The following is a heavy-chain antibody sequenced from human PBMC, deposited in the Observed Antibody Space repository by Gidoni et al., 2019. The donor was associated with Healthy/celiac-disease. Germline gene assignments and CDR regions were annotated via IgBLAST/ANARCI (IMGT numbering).Heavy chain of an antibody. CDR2: IYHSGST. J-gene: IGHJ4*02. CDR3: ARDGLGYSSGWSEINDY. D-gene: IGHD6-19*01. V-gene: IGHV4-38-2*02. Sequence: QVQLQESGPGLVKPSETLSLTCTVSGYYISSGYYWGWIRQPPGKGLEWIGSIYHSGSTYYNPSLKSRVTISVDTSKNQFSLKLSSVTAADTAVYYCARDGLGYSSGWSEINDYWGQGTLVTVSS. CDR1: GYYISSGYY.